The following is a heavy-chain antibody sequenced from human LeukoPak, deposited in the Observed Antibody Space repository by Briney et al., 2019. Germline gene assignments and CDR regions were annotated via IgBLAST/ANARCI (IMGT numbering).Heavy chain of an antibody. CDR1: GGTFSSYA. CDR2: IIPIFGTA. V-gene: IGHV1-69*05. Sequence: GASVKVSCKASGGTFSSYAISWVRQAPGQGLEWMGRIIPIFGTANYAQKFQGRVTITTDESTSTAYMELSSLRSEDTAVYYCASASPRYREIWFGESPPNYYYYMDVWGKGTTVTVSS. J-gene: IGHJ6*03. CDR3: ASASPRYREIWFGESPPNYYYYMDV. D-gene: IGHD3-10*01.